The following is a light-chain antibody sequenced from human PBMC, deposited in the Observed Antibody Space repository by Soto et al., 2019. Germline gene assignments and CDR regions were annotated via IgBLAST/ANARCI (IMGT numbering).Light chain of an antibody. Sequence: QSVLTQPPSVSGAPGQRVTISCTGGGSNIGSGYDVHWYQQLPGAAPKLVIFGNRNRPSGVPERFSGSKSGTSASLAITGLQAEDEADYYCQAYDYSLTAFVFGGGTKLTVL. J-gene: IGLJ3*02. CDR3: QAYDYSLTAFV. V-gene: IGLV1-40*01. CDR1: GSNIGSGYD. CDR2: GNR.